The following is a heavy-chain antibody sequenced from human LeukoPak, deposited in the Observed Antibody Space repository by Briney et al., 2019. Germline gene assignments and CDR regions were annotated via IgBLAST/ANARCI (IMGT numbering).Heavy chain of an antibody. CDR3: ARGRYSSTWSPSEY. CDR2: ITSSSSYI. J-gene: IGHJ4*02. V-gene: IGHV3-21*01. CDR1: GFTFSSYS. D-gene: IGHD6-13*01. Sequence: GGSLRLSCAASGFTFSSYSINWVRQAPGKGLEWVSSITSSSSYIYYADSVKGRFTISRDNAKNSLYLQMSSLRVDDTAVYYCARGRYSSTWSPSEYCGQGTLVTVSS.